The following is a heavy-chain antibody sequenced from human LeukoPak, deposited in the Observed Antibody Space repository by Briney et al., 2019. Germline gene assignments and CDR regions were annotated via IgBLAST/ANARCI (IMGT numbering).Heavy chain of an antibody. J-gene: IGHJ1*01. Sequence: GGSLRLSCAASGFTFSSYSMNWVRQAPGKGLEWVAVISYDGSNKYYADSVKGRFTISRDNSKNTLYLQMNSLRAEDTAVYYCAREIKVGYCSSTSCYHWEIQHWGQGTLVTVSS. CDR2: ISYDGSNK. D-gene: IGHD2-2*01. CDR3: AREIKVGYCSSTSCYHWEIQH. CDR1: GFTFSSYS. V-gene: IGHV3-30*03.